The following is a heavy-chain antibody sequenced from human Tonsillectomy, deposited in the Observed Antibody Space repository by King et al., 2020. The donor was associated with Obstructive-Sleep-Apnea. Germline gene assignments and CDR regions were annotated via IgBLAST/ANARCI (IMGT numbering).Heavy chain of an antibody. J-gene: IGHJ4*02. Sequence: VQLVESGGGLVQPGGSLRLSCAASGFTFSSYAMSWVRQAPGKGLEWVSAISGSGGSTYYAASVKGRFTISRDNSKQRLHLQMNSLRAEDTAVYYCAKSPTYDILTGYFYFDYWGQGTLVTVSS. V-gene: IGHV3-23*04. CDR2: ISGSGGST. CDR1: GFTFSSYA. D-gene: IGHD3-9*01. CDR3: AKSPTYDILTGYFYFDY.